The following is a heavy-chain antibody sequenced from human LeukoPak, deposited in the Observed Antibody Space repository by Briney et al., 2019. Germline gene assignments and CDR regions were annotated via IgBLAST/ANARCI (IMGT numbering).Heavy chain of an antibody. J-gene: IGHJ4*02. Sequence: PGGSLRLSCAASGFSFSSYWMTWVRQAPGKGLEWVANIKQGGSEKYYVDSVMGRFTISRDNAKNTLYLHMNSLRAEDTAVYYCAKERAGYTNPYYFDYWGQGTLVTVSS. V-gene: IGHV3-7*03. CDR3: AKERAGYTNPYYFDY. D-gene: IGHD3-16*02. CDR1: GFSFSSYW. CDR2: IKQGGSEK.